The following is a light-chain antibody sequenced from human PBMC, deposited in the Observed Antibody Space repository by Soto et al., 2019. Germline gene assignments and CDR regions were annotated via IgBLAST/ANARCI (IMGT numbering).Light chain of an antibody. CDR1: QTIRSSW. CDR3: QQYNTYWT. J-gene: IGKJ1*01. CDR2: KAS. V-gene: IGKV1-5*03. Sequence: DIKMSQSPSTLSASVGDRVTIACRASQTIRSSWLAWYQQKPGQAPKVLIYKASTLDSGVPSRFSGSGSGTEFTLTISSLQPDDAATYYCQQYNTYWTFGQGTKVDIK.